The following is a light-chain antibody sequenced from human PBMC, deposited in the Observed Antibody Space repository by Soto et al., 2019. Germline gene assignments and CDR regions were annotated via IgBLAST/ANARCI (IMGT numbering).Light chain of an antibody. J-gene: IGKJ2*01. CDR2: GAS. CDR3: QQYNNWPQT. V-gene: IGKV3-15*01. CDR1: QRVSSK. Sequence: EIVMTQSPVTLSLSPGERATLSCRASQRVSSKLAWYQQKPGQAPRLLIYGASTRASGIPARFCGSGSGTEFTLSISSLQSEEFAVYYCQQYNNWPQTFGQGTKREIK.